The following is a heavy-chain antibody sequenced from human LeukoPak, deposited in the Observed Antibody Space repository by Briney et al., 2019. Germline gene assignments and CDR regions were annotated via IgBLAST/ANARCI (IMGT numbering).Heavy chain of an antibody. Sequence: SETLSLTCTVSGGSISSSSYYWGWIRQPPGKGLEWSGSIYYSGSTYYNPSLKSRVTISVDTSKNQFSLKLSSVTAADTAVYYCARLSTGKRYYYDSSGYYTNFDYWGQGTLVTVSS. CDR3: ARLSTGKRYYYDSSGYYTNFDY. CDR1: GGSISSSSYY. D-gene: IGHD3-22*01. V-gene: IGHV4-39*01. J-gene: IGHJ4*02. CDR2: IYYSGST.